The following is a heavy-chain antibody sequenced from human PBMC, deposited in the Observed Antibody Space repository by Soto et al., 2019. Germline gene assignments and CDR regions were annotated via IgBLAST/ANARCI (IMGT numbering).Heavy chain of an antibody. V-gene: IGHV1-69*13. Sequence: SVKVSCKASGGTFSIYAISCVLQSPLQWLEWMGGIIPIFGTANYAQKFQGRVTITADESTSTAYMELSSLRSEDTAVYYCARGYGGSQYFDYWGQGTLVTVSS. CDR1: GGTFSIYA. J-gene: IGHJ4*02. CDR3: ARGYGGSQYFDY. D-gene: IGHD1-26*01. CDR2: IIPIFGTA.